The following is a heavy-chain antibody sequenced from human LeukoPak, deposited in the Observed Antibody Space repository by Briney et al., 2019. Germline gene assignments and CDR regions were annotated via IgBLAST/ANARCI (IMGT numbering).Heavy chain of an antibody. CDR1: GFTFSSYS. J-gene: IGHJ4*02. CDR2: ISSSSTYI. D-gene: IGHD3-3*01. CDR3: ARDWSGDDY. Sequence: GGSLRLSCGASGFTFSSYSMSWVRQAPGKGLEWVSSISSSSTYIYYVDSVKGRFTISRDDAKNSLYLQMNSLRAEDTALYYCARDWSGDDYWGQGTLVTVSS. V-gene: IGHV3-21*01.